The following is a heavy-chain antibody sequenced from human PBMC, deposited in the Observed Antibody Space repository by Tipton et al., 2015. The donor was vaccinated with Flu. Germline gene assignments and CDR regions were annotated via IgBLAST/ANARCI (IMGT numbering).Heavy chain of an antibody. D-gene: IGHD7-27*01. Sequence: TLSLTCTVSGGSISSYYWSWIRQPPGKGLEWIGYIYYSGSTNYNPSLKSRVTISVDTSKNQFSLKLSSVTAADTAVYYCARHGDSAPPPFDYWGQGTLVPVSS. CDR3: ARHGDSAPPPFDY. CDR2: IYYSGST. V-gene: IGHV4-59*08. J-gene: IGHJ4*02. CDR1: GGSISSYY.